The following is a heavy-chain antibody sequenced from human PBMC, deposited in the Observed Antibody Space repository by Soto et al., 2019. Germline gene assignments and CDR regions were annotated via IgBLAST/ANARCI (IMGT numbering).Heavy chain of an antibody. J-gene: IGHJ3*02. D-gene: IGHD3-22*01. CDR2: ISYDGSNK. Sequence: QVQLMESGGGVVQPGRSLRLSCAASGFTFGSYGMHWVRQAPGKGLEWVAVISYDGSNKYYADSVKGRFTISRDNSKNTLYLQMNSLRAEDTAVYYCAKSELNSSGYWDAFDIWGQGTMVTVSS. CDR1: GFTFGSYG. CDR3: AKSELNSSGYWDAFDI. V-gene: IGHV3-30*18.